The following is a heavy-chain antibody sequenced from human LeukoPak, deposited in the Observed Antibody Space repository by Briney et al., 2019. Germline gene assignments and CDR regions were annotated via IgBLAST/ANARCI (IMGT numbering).Heavy chain of an antibody. CDR1: GFTYDDYL. Sequence: PGGSLRLSCAASGFTYDDYLMHWVRQAPGKGLEWVSLISWDGVIKYYAESVKGRFTISRDSSKNSLYLQMNSLRTEDTALYYCAKDTGLPGYYFDYWGQGTLVTVSS. D-gene: IGHD3/OR15-3a*01. CDR3: AKDTGLPGYYFDY. V-gene: IGHV3-43*01. CDR2: ISWDGVIK. J-gene: IGHJ4*02.